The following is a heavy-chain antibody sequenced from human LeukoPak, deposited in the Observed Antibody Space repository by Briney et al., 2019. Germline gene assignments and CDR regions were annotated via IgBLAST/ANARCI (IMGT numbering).Heavy chain of an antibody. CDR1: GGSISSGTYY. CDR3: TRAGREAGHYYYMDV. D-gene: IGHD6-25*01. Sequence: SETLSLTCTVSGGSISSGTYYWTWIRQPAGKGLEWIGHIFTSGSTNYNPSLKSRITISVDTSNNQFSLRLSSVTAADTAVYYCTRAGREAGHYYYMDVWGKGTTVTISS. V-gene: IGHV4-61*09. J-gene: IGHJ6*03. CDR2: IFTSGST.